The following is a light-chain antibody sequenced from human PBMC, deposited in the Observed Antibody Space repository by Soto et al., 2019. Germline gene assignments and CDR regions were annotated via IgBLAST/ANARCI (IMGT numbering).Light chain of an antibody. CDR2: RNN. Sequence: QSVLTQPPSASGTPGQRVTMSCSGSSSNIGSNYVYWYQQLPGTAPKLLIYRNNQRPSGVPDRFSGSKSGTSASLAISGRRSEDEADYYCAAWYDSLSGVVFGGGTKRTVL. CDR3: AAWYDSLSGVV. V-gene: IGLV1-47*01. J-gene: IGLJ2*01. CDR1: SSNIGSNY.